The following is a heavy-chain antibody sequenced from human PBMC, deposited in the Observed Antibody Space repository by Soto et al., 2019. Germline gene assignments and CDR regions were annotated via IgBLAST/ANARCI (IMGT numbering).Heavy chain of an antibody. V-gene: IGHV3-9*01. D-gene: IGHD3-10*01. CDR1: GFTFDDYA. CDR2: ISWSGDAT. Sequence: EVQLVESGGGLVQPGRSLRLSCAASGFTFDDYAIHWVRQAPVKGLEWVSGISWSGDATGYADSVQGRVIISRDKAKNSLYLQMNSLRNEDTAIYYCASLPLYGSGFDCWGQGTLVTVSS. CDR3: ASLPLYGSGFDC. J-gene: IGHJ4*02.